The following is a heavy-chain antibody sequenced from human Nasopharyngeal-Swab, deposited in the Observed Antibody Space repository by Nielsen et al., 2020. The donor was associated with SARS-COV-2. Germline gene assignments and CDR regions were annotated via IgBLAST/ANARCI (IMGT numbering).Heavy chain of an antibody. CDR2: ITGTSDSI. D-gene: IGHD5-12*01. V-gene: IGHV3-48*04. CDR1: GFTFSPYT. J-gene: IGHJ4*02. Sequence: GESLKISCAASGFTFSPYTMTWVRQAPGKGLEWLSYITGTSDSIRYADSVKGRFTISRDSAKNSLFLQMNGLTAEDTAVYYCARERGGGYGDYWGQGTLVTVSS. CDR3: ARERGGGYGDY.